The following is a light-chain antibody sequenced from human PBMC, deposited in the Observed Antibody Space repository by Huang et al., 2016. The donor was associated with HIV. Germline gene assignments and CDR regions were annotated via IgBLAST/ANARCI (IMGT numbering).Light chain of an antibody. CDR3: QQYGTSRIFT. V-gene: IGKV3-20*01. J-gene: IGKJ3*01. Sequence: TPSPGPLSLSPGERATLSCRASQSVSGRYLAWYQQKPGQAPRLLIYGASYRATGIPDRFSGSGSGTDFTLTISRLEPEDLAVYYCQQYGTSRIFTFGPGTRVDIK. CDR1: QSVSGRY. CDR2: GAS.